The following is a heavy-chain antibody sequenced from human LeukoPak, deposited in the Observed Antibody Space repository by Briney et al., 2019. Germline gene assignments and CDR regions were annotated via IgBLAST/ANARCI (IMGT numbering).Heavy chain of an antibody. CDR2: IRSKANNYAT. CDR1: GFTFSGSA. CDR3: TTIDEVNRKLDY. Sequence: GGSLRLSCAASGFTFSGSAMHWVRQASGKGLEWVGRIRSKANNYATAYAESVKGRFTISRDDSKNTAYLQMNSLKAEDTAVYYCTTIDEVNRKLDYWGQGTLVTVSS. V-gene: IGHV3-73*01. D-gene: IGHD1-14*01. J-gene: IGHJ4*02.